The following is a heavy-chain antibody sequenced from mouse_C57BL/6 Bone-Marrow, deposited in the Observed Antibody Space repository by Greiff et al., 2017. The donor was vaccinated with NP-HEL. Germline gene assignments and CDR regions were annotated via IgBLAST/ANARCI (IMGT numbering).Heavy chain of an antibody. Sequence: QVQLQQSGAELMKPGASVKLSCKASGYTFTGYWIEWVKQRPGHGLEWIGEILPGSGSTNYNEKFKGKATFTADTSSNPAYMQLSSLTTEDSAISDCSSGLHYVYGRFAYWGQGTLVTVSA. J-gene: IGHJ3*01. V-gene: IGHV1-9*01. CDR2: ILPGSGST. CDR3: SSGLHYVYGRFAY. D-gene: IGHD2-2*01. CDR1: GYTFTGYW.